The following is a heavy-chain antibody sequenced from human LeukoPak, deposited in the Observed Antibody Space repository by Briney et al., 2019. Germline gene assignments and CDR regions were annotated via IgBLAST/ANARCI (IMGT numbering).Heavy chain of an antibody. D-gene: IGHD2-2*01. CDR3: ARAGYCSSTSCYEDAFDI. V-gene: IGHV1-18*01. CDR2: ISAYNGNT. J-gene: IGHJ3*02. CDR1: GYIFTNYG. Sequence: ASVKVSCKASGYIFTNYGISWVRQAPGQGLEWMGWISAYNGNTNYAQKLQGRVTMTTDTSTSTAYMELRSLRSDDTAVYYCARAGYCSSTSCYEDAFDIWGRGTMVTVSS.